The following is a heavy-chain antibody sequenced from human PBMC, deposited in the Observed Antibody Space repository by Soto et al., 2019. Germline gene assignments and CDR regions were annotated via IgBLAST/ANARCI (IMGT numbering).Heavy chain of an antibody. CDR2: ISGSAGST. CDR1: GFTFSSYA. J-gene: IGHJ4*02. D-gene: IGHD6-19*01. CDR3: ARDSSGWARLADY. V-gene: IGHV3-23*01. Sequence: GGSLRLSCAASGFTFSSYAMSWVRQAPGKGLEWVSAISGSAGSTYYADSVKGRFTISRDNSKNTLYLQMNSLSAQDTAVYYCARDSSGWARLADYWGQGTLVTVSS.